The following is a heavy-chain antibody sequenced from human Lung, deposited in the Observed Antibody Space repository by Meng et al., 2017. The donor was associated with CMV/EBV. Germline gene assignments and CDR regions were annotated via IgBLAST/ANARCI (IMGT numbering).Heavy chain of an antibody. D-gene: IGHD2-2*01. Sequence: LRLXCTVSGGSISSGGYYWSWIRQHPGKGLEWIGYIYYSGSTYYNPSLKSRVTISVDTSKNQFSLKLSSVTAADTAVYYCARDVSDHCSSTSCYRLGAFDIWGRGTXVTVSS. CDR2: IYYSGST. CDR3: ARDVSDHCSSTSCYRLGAFDI. V-gene: IGHV4-31*03. CDR1: GGSISSGGYY. J-gene: IGHJ3*02.